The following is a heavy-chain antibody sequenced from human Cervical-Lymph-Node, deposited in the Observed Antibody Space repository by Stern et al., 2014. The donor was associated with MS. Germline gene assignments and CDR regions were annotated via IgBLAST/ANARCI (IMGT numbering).Heavy chain of an antibody. V-gene: IGHV1-8*01. D-gene: IGHD3-22*01. CDR1: GYTFTTYV. J-gene: IGHJ6*02. CDR2: RNPNSGST. Sequence: QVQLVQSGAEVKKPGASVKVSCKASGYTFTTYVIHWVRQASGQGLEWMGWRNPNSGSTVYAQKFQGRVTMTRDTSITTAYMELRSLRSDDTAVYFCAREYYDSTTAYYGMDVWGQGTTVTVSS. CDR3: AREYYDSTTAYYGMDV.